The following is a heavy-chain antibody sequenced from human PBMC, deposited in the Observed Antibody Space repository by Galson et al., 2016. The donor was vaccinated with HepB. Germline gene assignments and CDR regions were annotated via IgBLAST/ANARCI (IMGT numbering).Heavy chain of an antibody. J-gene: IGHJ3*01. CDR1: GDYIASYW. V-gene: IGHV5-51*01. Sequence: QSGAEVKKPGESLKISCEGSGDYIASYWIGWVRQMPGKGLEWMGIIYPGDSEIRYSPSFEGQVTLSADKSISTAYLQWNSLKASDTAIYYCATSSGSKSSLFPVAAFDLWGQGTLVTVSS. CDR2: IYPGDSEI. CDR3: ATSSGSKSSLFPVAAFDL. D-gene: IGHD5-18*01.